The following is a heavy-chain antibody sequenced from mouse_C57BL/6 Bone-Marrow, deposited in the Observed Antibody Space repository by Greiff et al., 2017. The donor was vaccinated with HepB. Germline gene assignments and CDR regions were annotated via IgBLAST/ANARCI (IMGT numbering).Heavy chain of an antibody. J-gene: IGHJ3*01. V-gene: IGHV14-3*01. CDR1: GFNIKNTY. CDR3: ARSRGGVRRGLVFAY. Sequence: EVQLQQSVAELVRPGASVKLSCTASGFNIKNTYMHWVKQRPEQGLEWIGRIDPANGNTKYAPKFQGKATITADTSSNTAYLQLSSLTSEDTAIYYCARSRGGVRRGLVFAYWGQGTRVTVSA. CDR2: IDPANGNT. D-gene: IGHD2-14*01.